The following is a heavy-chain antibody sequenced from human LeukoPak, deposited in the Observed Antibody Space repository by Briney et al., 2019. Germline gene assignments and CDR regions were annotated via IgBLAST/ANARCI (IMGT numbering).Heavy chain of an antibody. J-gene: IGHJ4*02. V-gene: IGHV1-2*02. D-gene: IGHD3-9*01. CDR1: GYTFTCYY. Sequence: ASVKVSCKASGYTFTCYYMHWVRQAPGQGLEWMGWINPNSGGTNYAQKFQGRVTMTRDTSISTAYMELSRLRSDDTAVYYCARASKVLRYFDWLTTARSYFDYWGQGTLVTVSS. CDR2: INPNSGGT. CDR3: ARASKVLRYFDWLTTARSYFDY.